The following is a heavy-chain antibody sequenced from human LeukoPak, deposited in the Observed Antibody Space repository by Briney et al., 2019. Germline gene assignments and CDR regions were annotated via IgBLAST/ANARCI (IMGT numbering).Heavy chain of an antibody. Sequence: ASVKVSCKASGYTFTGYYMHWLRQAPGQGLEWMGWINPNSGGTNYAQKFQGRVTMTRDTSISTAYMELSRLRSDDTAVYYCTVCYDILTGYYGYNWFDPWGQGTLVTVSS. CDR2: INPNSGGT. D-gene: IGHD3-9*01. CDR1: GYTFTGYY. CDR3: TVCYDILTGYYGYNWFDP. V-gene: IGHV1-2*02. J-gene: IGHJ5*02.